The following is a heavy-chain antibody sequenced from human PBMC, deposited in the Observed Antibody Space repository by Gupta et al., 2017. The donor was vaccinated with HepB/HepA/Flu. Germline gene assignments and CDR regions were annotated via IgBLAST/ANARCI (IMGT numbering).Heavy chain of an antibody. J-gene: IGHJ3*02. CDR1: GGTFSSYA. CDR2: IIPIFGTA. V-gene: IGHV1-69*06. CDR3: ARVLAAVEMATIIPDAFDI. D-gene: IGHD5-24*01. Sequence: QVQLVQSGAEVKKPGSSVKVSCKASGGTFSSYAISWVRQAPGQGLEWMGGIIPIFGTANYAQKFQGRVTITADKSTSTAYMELSSLRSEDTAVYYCARVLAAVEMATIIPDAFDIWGQGTMVTVSS.